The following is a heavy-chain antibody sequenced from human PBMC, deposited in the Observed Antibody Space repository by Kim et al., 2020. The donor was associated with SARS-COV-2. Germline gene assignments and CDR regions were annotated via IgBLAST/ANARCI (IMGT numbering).Heavy chain of an antibody. D-gene: IGHD6-13*01. CDR3: ARGGGSSRLWGAFDI. CDR2: IWYDGSNK. V-gene: IGHV3-33*01. Sequence: GGSLRLSCAASGFTFSSYGMHWVRQAPGKGLEWVAVIWYDGSNKYYADSVKGRFTISRDNSKNTLYLQMNSLRAEDTAVYYCARGGGSSRLWGAFDIWGQGTMVTVSS. J-gene: IGHJ3*02. CDR1: GFTFSSYG.